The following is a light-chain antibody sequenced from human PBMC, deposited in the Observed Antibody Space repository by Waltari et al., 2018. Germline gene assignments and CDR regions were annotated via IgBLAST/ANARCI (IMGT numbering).Light chain of an antibody. V-gene: IGLV2-14*03. Sequence: QSALTQPASVSGSPGQSITISCTGTSSDVGGYNFVSWYQQYPGKAPKLVIYDVSARPSGASGRFSGSKSGNTASLVISGLQPEDEADYYCSSYTATRHYVFGTGTKVTVL. J-gene: IGLJ1*01. CDR2: DVS. CDR1: SSDVGGYNF. CDR3: SSYTATRHYV.